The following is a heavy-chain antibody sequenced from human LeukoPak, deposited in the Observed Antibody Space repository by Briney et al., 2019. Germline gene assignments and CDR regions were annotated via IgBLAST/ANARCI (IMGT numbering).Heavy chain of an antibody. Sequence: GGSLRLSCAASGFNVSGNYMTWVRQAPGKGLEWVSIIHSDGMTYYADSVKGRFTISRDSSKNTLYLQMNSLRAEDTAVYYCARGNRAPGAFDMWGQGTMVTVSS. D-gene: IGHD3-10*01. CDR3: ARGNRAPGAFDM. J-gene: IGHJ3*02. CDR2: IHSDGMT. CDR1: GFNVSGNY. V-gene: IGHV3-53*01.